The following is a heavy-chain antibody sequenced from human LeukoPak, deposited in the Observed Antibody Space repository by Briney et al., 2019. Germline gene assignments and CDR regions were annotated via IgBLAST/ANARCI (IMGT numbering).Heavy chain of an antibody. CDR2: ISAYNGNT. V-gene: IGHV1-18*01. Sequence: ASVKVSCKASGYTFTSYGISWVRQAPGQGLEWMGWISAYNGNTNYAQKLQGRVTMTTDTSTSTAYMELRSLRSEDTAVYYCARPRDYGGNSGFDYWGQGTLVTVSS. D-gene: IGHD4-23*01. CDR1: GYTFTSYG. CDR3: ARPRDYGGNSGFDY. J-gene: IGHJ4*02.